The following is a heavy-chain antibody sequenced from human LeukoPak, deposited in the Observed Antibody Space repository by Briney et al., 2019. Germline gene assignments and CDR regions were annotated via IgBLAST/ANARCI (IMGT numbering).Heavy chain of an antibody. CDR1: GYALKDLS. J-gene: IGHJ4*02. V-gene: IGHV1-2*02. D-gene: IGHD1-26*01. CDR2: INPNSGGT. CDR3: ARASEWELLLYYFDY. Sequence: ASVKVSCKVSGYALKDLSMYWVRQAPGQGLEWMGWINPNSGGTYYAQKFQGRVTMTRDTSISTTYMELNRLRSDDTAVYYCARASEWELLLYYFDYWGQGTLVTVSS.